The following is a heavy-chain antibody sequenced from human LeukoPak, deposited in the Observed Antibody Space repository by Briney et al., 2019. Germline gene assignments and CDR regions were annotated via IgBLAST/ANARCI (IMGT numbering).Heavy chain of an antibody. J-gene: IGHJ4*02. CDR2: IAYHGGAE. V-gene: IGHV3-30*18. CDR1: GFTFSSYG. Sequence: GRSLRLSCAASGFTFSSYGMHWVRQAPGKGLERVAVIAYHGGAEYYADSVKGRFTISRDNSKNTVDLQLNSLRAEDSAVHYCAKQSFRMVNYFDYWGQGTLVTVSS. CDR3: AKQSFRMVNYFDY. D-gene: IGHD3-16*02.